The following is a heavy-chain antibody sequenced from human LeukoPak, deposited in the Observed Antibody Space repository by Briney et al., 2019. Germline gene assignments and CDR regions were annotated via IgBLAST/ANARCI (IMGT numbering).Heavy chain of an antibody. D-gene: IGHD6-13*01. Sequence: GGSLRLSCAASGFTFNSYAMTWVRQAPGKGLEWVSAISVSGGTTDYADSVKGRFTISRDNSKNTLYLQMNSLRAEDTAVYFCAKGVNGYSSSWYDYWGQGTLVTVSS. CDR3: AKGVNGYSSSWYDY. CDR2: ISVSGGTT. V-gene: IGHV3-23*01. J-gene: IGHJ4*02. CDR1: GFTFNSYA.